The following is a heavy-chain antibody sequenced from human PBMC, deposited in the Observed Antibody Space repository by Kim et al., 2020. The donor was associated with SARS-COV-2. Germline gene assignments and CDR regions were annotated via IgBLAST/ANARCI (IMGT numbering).Heavy chain of an antibody. CDR1: GGSFSGYY. J-gene: IGHJ6*02. Sequence: SETLSLTCAVYGGSFSGYYWSWIRQPPGKGLEWIGEINHSGSTNYNPSLKSRVTISVDTSKNQFSLKLSSVTAADTAVYYCARSYQVVPAAPPKTYYYYGMDVWGQGTTVTVSS. CDR2: INHSGST. D-gene: IGHD2-2*01. CDR3: ARSYQVVPAAPPKTYYYYGMDV. V-gene: IGHV4-34*01.